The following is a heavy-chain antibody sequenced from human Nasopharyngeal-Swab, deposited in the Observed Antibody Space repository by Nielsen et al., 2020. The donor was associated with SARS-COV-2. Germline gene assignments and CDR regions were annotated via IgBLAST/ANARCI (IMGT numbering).Heavy chain of an antibody. Sequence: SETLSLTCALSGGSISSPKWWNYVRQAPGKGLEWIGEIYHNGKNNYDPSLQSRVTLSLDKSKNQFSLTLTSVTAADTAVYYCARGGYSHGLDYWGQGTLVTVSS. CDR3: ARGGYSHGLDY. V-gene: IGHV4-4*02. J-gene: IGHJ4*02. CDR2: IYHNGKN. CDR1: GGSISSPKW. D-gene: IGHD5-12*01.